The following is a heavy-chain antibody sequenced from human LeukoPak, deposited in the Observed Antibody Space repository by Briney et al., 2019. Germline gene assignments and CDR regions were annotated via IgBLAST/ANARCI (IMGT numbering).Heavy chain of an antibody. Sequence: SETLSLTCTVSGGSISSYYWSWIRQPPGKGLEWIGEINHSGSTNYNPSLKSRVTISVDTSKNQFSLKLSSVAAADTAVYYCARQKVNFRRWFDPWGQGTLVTVSS. CDR3: ARQKVNFRRWFDP. J-gene: IGHJ5*02. V-gene: IGHV4-34*01. CDR2: INHSGST. CDR1: GGSISSYY. D-gene: IGHD3-22*01.